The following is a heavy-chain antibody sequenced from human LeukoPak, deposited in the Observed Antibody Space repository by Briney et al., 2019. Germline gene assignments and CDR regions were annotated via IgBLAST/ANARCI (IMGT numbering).Heavy chain of an antibody. Sequence: PGGSLRLSCAASGFTFSSYWMHWVRQAPGKGLVWVSCINSDGSSTSYADSVKGRFTISRDNAKNTLYLQMNSLRAEDTAVYYCARSAGTTFDYWGQGTLVTVSS. D-gene: IGHD1-7*01. V-gene: IGHV3-74*01. CDR2: INSDGSST. J-gene: IGHJ4*02. CDR3: ARSAGTTFDY. CDR1: GFTFSSYW.